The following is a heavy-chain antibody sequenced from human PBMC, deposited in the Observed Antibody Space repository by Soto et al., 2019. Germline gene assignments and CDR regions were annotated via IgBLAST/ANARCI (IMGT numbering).Heavy chain of an antibody. CDR3: AKDTDPERNAVGATGGVYFQH. Sequence: QVQLVESGGGVVQPGRSLRLSCAASGFTFSSYAMHWVRQAPGKGLEWVAVISYDGSNKYYADSVKGRFTISRDNSKNTLYLQMNSLRAEDTAVYYCAKDTDPERNAVGATGGVYFQHLGQGTHVTVFS. CDR1: GFTFSSYA. V-gene: IGHV3-30-3*01. CDR2: ISYDGSNK. J-gene: IGHJ1*01. D-gene: IGHD1-26*01.